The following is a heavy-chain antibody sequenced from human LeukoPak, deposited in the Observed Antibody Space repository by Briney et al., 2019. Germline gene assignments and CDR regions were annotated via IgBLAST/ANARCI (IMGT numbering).Heavy chain of an antibody. J-gene: IGHJ5*02. D-gene: IGHD3-3*01. CDR3: ARGSIRFSPYSPNWFAP. CDR1: GGSISSGGYS. V-gene: IGHV4-30-2*01. Sequence: PSQTLSLTCAVSGGSISSGGYSWSWIRQPPGKGLEWIGYIYHSGSTYYNPSLKSRVTISVDRSKNQFSLKLSSVTAADTAVYYCARGSIRFSPYSPNWFAPWGQGTLVTASS. CDR2: IYHSGST.